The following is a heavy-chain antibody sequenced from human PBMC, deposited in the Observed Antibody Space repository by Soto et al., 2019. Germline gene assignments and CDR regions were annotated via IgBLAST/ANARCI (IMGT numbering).Heavy chain of an antibody. CDR1: GFTFSSYS. D-gene: IGHD3-22*01. CDR2: ISSSSSTI. J-gene: IGHJ4*02. V-gene: IGHV3-48*02. Sequence: GGSLRLSCAASGFTFSSYSMNWVRQAPGKGQEWVSYISSSSSTIYYADSVKGRFTISRDNAKNSLYLQMNSLRDEDTAVYYCARDGYYYDSSGYYGVFDYWGQGTLVTVSS. CDR3: ARDGYYYDSSGYYGVFDY.